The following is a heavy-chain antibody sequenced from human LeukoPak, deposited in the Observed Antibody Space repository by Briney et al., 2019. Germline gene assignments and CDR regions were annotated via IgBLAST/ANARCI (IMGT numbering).Heavy chain of an antibody. J-gene: IGHJ4*02. Sequence: PSETLSLTCTVSGYSISSGYYWGWIRQPPGKGLEWIGRIYTSGSTNYNPSLKSRVTMSVDTSKNQFSLKLSSVSAADTAVYYCARDSYYYDSSGYRGFDYWGQGTLVTVSS. D-gene: IGHD3-22*01. V-gene: IGHV4-38-2*02. CDR2: IYTSGST. CDR3: ARDSYYYDSSGYRGFDY. CDR1: GYSISSGYY.